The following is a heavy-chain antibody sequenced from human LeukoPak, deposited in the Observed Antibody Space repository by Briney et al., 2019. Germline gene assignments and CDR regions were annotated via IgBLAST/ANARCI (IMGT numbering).Heavy chain of an antibody. CDR2: ISNSAI. D-gene: IGHD2-21*01. CDR3: AIIGCYRGVCDYDI. CDR1: GFTFTNYG. V-gene: IGHV3-48*01. J-gene: IGHJ3*02. Sequence: PGGSLRLSCATSGFTFTNYGMNWIRQAPGKGLEWVSYISNSAILYADSVKGRFTISRDNARNSLYLQMNSLRAEDTAVYYCAIIGCYRGVCDYDIWGQGTMVTVSS.